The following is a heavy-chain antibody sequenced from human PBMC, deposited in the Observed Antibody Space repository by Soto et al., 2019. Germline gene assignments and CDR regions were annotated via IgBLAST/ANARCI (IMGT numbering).Heavy chain of an antibody. CDR1: GYTFAGYA. CDR2: ISADNGNT. J-gene: IGHJ6*02. D-gene: IGHD2-2*01. Sequence: ASVKVSCKASGYTFAGYAMYWVRQAPGQRLEWMGWISADNGNTKYSQKFQGRVTITRDTSASTAYMELSSLRYEDTAVYYCARSQGSSTSLEIYYYYYYGMDVWGQGTTVTVSS. CDR3: ARSQGSSTSLEIYYYYYYGMDV. V-gene: IGHV1-3*01.